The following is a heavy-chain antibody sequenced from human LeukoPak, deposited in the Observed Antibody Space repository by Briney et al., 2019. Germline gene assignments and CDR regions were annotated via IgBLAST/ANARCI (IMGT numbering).Heavy chain of an antibody. V-gene: IGHV1-3*01. J-gene: IGHJ4*02. CDR2: INAGNGNT. Sequence: ASVKVSCKASGYTFTSYAMHWVRQAPGQRLEWMGWINAGNGNTKYSQKFQGRVTITRDTSTSTAYMELRSLRSDDTAVYYCARVRVGSSLDYWGQGTLVTVSS. D-gene: IGHD6-13*01. CDR1: GYTFTSYA. CDR3: ARVRVGSSLDY.